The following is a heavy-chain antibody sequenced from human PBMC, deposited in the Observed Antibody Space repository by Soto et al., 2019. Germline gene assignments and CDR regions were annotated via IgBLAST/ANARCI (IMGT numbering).Heavy chain of an antibody. J-gene: IGHJ3*02. Sequence: GGSLRLSCAASGFTFSSYAMSWVRQAPGKGLEWVSAISGSGGSTYYADSVKGRFTISRENSKNTLYLQMNSLRAEDTAVYYCAKDSPRIAARAGAFDIWGQGTMVTVSS. CDR1: GFTFSSYA. CDR3: AKDSPRIAARAGAFDI. V-gene: IGHV3-23*01. CDR2: ISGSGGST. D-gene: IGHD6-6*01.